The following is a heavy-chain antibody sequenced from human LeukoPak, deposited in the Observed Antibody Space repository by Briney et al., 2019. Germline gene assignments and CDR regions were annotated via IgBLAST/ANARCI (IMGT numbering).Heavy chain of an antibody. CDR2: IIPILGIA. Sequence: SVKVSCKASGGTFSSYTISWVRQAPGQGLEWMGRIIPILGIANYAQKLQGRVTMTTDTSTSTAYMELRSLRSDDTAVYYCARDRSFDYWGQGTLVTVSS. J-gene: IGHJ4*02. V-gene: IGHV1-69*04. CDR3: ARDRSFDY. CDR1: GGTFSSYT.